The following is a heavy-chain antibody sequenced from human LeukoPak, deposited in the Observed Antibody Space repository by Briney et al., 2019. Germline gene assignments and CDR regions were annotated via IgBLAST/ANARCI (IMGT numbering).Heavy chain of an antibody. CDR3: ARYCSSTSCSPGDY. D-gene: IGHD2-2*01. CDR1: GYTFTSYG. CDR2: ISAYNGNT. J-gene: IGHJ4*02. Sequence: ASVKVSCKASGYTFTSYGISWVRQAPGQGLEWMGWISAYNGNTNYAQKLQGRVTMTTDTSTSTAYMELRSLRSDDTAVYYRARYCSSTSCSPGDYWGQGTLVTVSP. V-gene: IGHV1-18*01.